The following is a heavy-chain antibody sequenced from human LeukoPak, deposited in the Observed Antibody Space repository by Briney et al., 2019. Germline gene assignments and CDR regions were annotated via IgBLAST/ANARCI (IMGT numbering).Heavy chain of an antibody. CDR2: INPNSGGT. CDR3: ARMWPIVDSSGQAPFDY. J-gene: IGHJ4*02. V-gene: IGHV1-2*02. Sequence: ASVKVSCKASGYTFTGYYMHWVRQAPGQGLEWMGWINPNSGGTNYAQKFQGRVTMTRDTSISTAYMELSRLRSDDTAVYYCARMWPIVDSSGQAPFDYWGQGTLVTVSS. D-gene: IGHD3-22*01. CDR1: GYTFTGYY.